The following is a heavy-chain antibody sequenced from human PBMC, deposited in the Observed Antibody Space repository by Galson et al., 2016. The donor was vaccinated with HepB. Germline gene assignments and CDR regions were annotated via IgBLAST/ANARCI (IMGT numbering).Heavy chain of an antibody. CDR1: GFNFGDYY. D-gene: IGHD1-26*01. V-gene: IGHV3-11*06. J-gene: IGHJ6*03. CDR2: ISSSSGYT. Sequence: SLRLSCAASGFNFGDYYMSWIRQAPGKGLEWVSYISSSSGYTNYADSVKGRFTISRDNAKNSLYLQMDSLKAEDTAVYYCATAGLGPYYYNYMDVWGKETTVTVSS. CDR3: ATAGLGPYYYNYMDV.